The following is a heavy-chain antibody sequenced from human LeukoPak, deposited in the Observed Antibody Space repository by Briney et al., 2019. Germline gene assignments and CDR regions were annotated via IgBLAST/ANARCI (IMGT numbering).Heavy chain of an antibody. Sequence: GGSPRLSCAASGFTFSAYAMSWVRQAPGKGLEWVSSISGSGGITYYADSVKGRFTISRDNSKNTLYLQMNSLRGEDTAVYYCAKLRMVRGVFTDYYFDYWGQGTLVTVSS. D-gene: IGHD3-10*01. CDR3: AKLRMVRGVFTDYYFDY. CDR2: ISGSGGIT. CDR1: GFTFSAYA. J-gene: IGHJ4*02. V-gene: IGHV3-23*01.